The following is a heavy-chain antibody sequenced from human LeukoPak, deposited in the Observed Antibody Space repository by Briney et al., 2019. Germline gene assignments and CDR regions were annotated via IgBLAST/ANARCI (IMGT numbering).Heavy chain of an antibody. J-gene: IGHJ4*02. CDR3: ARLSGYDWESFYDY. V-gene: IGHV1-18*01. Sequence: ASVKVSCKASGYTFTSYGISWVRQAPGRGLEWMGWISAYNGNTNYAQKLQGRVTMTTDTSTSTAYMELRSLRSDDTAVYYCARLSGYDWESFYDYWGQGTLVTVAS. D-gene: IGHD5-12*01. CDR2: ISAYNGNT. CDR1: GYTFTSYG.